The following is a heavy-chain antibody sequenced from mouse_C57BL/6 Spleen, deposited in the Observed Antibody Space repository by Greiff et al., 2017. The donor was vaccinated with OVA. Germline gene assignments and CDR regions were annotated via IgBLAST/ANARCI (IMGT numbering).Heavy chain of an antibody. D-gene: IGHD2-2*01. CDR1: GYTFTDYE. CDR3: TRKAGYWFAY. CDR2: IDPETGGT. J-gene: IGHJ3*01. V-gene: IGHV1-15*01. Sequence: QVHVKQSGAELVRPGASVTLSCKASGYTFTDYEMHWVKQTPVHGLEWIGAIDPETGGTAYNQKFKGKAILTADKSSSTAYMELRSLTSEDSAVYYCTRKAGYWFAYWGQGTLVTVSA.